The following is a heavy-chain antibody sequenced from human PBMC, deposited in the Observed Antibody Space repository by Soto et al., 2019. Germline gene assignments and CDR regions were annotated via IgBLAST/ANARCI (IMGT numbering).Heavy chain of an antibody. J-gene: IGHJ4*02. D-gene: IGHD1-1*01. V-gene: IGHV1-69*06. CDR1: GCTFNAHD. Sequence: QVQLVQSGAEVKKPGSSVKVSCKGSGCTFNAHDISWVRQAPGQGLEWMGGIIPIFGTPNDAQKFQGRLTINADTSTTTAYLERSSLRSDDTSVYCCARVRLTLRLQGSDDICGQGSLVTVAS. CDR3: ARVRLTLRLQGSDDI. CDR2: IIPIFGTP.